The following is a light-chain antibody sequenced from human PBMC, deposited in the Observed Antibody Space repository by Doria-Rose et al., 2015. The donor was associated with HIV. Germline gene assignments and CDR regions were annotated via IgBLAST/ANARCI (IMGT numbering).Light chain of an antibody. Sequence: TQSPGTLSLSPGERATLSRRASQRVKSSYLAWYQQKPGQAPRLLIYDASTRATGIPDRFSGSGSGTDFTLTISRLEPEDVAVYYCQQYGTSRGTFGQGTRLGIK. CDR2: DAS. CDR3: QQYGTSRGT. V-gene: IGKV3-20*01. J-gene: IGKJ5*01. CDR1: QRVKSSY.